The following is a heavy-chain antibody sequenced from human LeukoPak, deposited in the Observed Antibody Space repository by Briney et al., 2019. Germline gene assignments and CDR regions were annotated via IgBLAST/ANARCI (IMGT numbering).Heavy chain of an antibody. CDR3: AKDPADDFWSSNWFDP. V-gene: IGHV3-23*01. D-gene: IGHD3-3*01. CDR1: GLTFSSYA. Sequence: GGSLRLSCAASGLTFSSYAMSWVRQAPGKGLEWVSAISGSGGSTYYADSVKGRFTISRDNSKNTLYLQMNSLRAEDTAVYYCAKDPADDFWSSNWFDPWGQGTLVTVSS. J-gene: IGHJ5*02. CDR2: ISGSGGST.